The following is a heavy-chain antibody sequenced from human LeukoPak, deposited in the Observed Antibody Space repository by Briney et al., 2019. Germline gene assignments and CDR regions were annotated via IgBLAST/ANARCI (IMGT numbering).Heavy chain of an antibody. CDR2: ISSSGSTI. CDR3: AKDPSITIFGVVIMGAFDI. J-gene: IGHJ3*02. CDR1: GFTFSDYY. Sequence: GGSLRLSCAASGFTFSDYYMSLVRQAPGKGLEWVSYISSSGSTIYYADSVKGRFTISRDNSKNTLYLQMNSLRAEDTAVYYCAKDPSITIFGVVIMGAFDIWGQGTMVTVSS. V-gene: IGHV3-11*01. D-gene: IGHD3-3*01.